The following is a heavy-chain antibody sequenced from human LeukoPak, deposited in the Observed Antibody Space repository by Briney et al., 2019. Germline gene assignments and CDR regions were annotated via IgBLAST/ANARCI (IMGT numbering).Heavy chain of an antibody. Sequence: GESLKISCKGSGYSFTSYWIGWVRQMPGKGLEWMGIIYPGDSDTRYSPSFQGQVTISADKSISTAYLQWSSLRSEDTAVYYCARAQGSSGWYYYYYYYYMDVWGKGTTVTVSS. V-gene: IGHV5-51*01. CDR3: ARAQGSSGWYYYYYYYYMDV. D-gene: IGHD6-19*01. J-gene: IGHJ6*03. CDR2: IYPGDSDT. CDR1: GYSFTSYW.